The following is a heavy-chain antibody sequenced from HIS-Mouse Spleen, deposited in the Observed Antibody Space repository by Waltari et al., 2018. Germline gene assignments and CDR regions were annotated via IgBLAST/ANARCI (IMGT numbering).Heavy chain of an antibody. D-gene: IGHD3-3*02. CDR3: ARSFLEWLLYFDY. Sequence: QVQLVQSGAEVKKPGASVKVSCKASGYTFTSYDLKWVRLATGQGLEWMGWMNPNSGNTGYAQKFQGRVTMTRNTSISTAYMELSSLRSDDTAVYYCARSFLEWLLYFDYWGQGTLVTVSS. V-gene: IGHV1-8*01. J-gene: IGHJ4*02. CDR2: MNPNSGNT. CDR1: GYTFTSYD.